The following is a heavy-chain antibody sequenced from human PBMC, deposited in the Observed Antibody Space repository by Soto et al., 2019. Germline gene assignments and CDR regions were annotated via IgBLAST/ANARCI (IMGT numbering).Heavy chain of an antibody. CDR1: GGSISSRSHY. CDR3: ATADGFGVVTPFFEY. J-gene: IGHJ4*02. V-gene: IGHV4-39*01. CDR2: SFYRGST. Sequence: QLQLQGSGPVLVKPSATLSLTCTVSGGSISSRSHYWGWIRQSPGKHLEWIGSSFYRGSTHYNPSLKTRVTISVDTSKNQVSLKLYSVTAADTAVYYCATADGFGVVTPFFEYWGQGILVTVSS. D-gene: IGHD3-3*01.